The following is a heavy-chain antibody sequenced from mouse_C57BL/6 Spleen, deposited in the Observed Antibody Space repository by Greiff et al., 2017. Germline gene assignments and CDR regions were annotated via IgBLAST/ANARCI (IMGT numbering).Heavy chain of an antibody. CDR2: IRNKANGYTT. V-gene: IGHV7-3*01. J-gene: IGHJ4*01. Sequence: EVKLMESGGGLVQPGGSLSLSCAASGFTFTDYYMSWVRQPPGKALEWLGFIRNKANGYTTEYSASVKGRFTISRDNSQSILYLQMNALRAEDSATYYCARLGADGDAMDYWGQGTSVTVSS. CDR1: GFTFTDYY. CDR3: ARLGADGDAMDY.